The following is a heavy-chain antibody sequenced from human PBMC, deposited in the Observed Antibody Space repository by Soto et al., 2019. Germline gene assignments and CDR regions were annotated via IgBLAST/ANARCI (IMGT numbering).Heavy chain of an antibody. J-gene: IGHJ4*02. CDR2: IYPGDSDT. CDR3: ARSSDYGDPVGYFDY. Sequence: GESLKISCKGSGYSFTIYCIGWVLQMPWKGLEWMGIIYPGDSDTRYSPSFQGQVTISADKSISTAYLQWSSLKASDTAMYYCARSSDYGDPVGYFDYWGQGTLVTVSS. CDR1: GYSFTIYC. V-gene: IGHV5-51*01. D-gene: IGHD4-17*01.